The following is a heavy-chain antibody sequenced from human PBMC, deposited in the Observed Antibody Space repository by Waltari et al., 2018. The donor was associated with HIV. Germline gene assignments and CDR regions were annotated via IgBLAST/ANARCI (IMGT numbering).Heavy chain of an antibody. CDR2: IKRKSDGGTA. D-gene: IGHD5-12*01. V-gene: IGHV3-15*01. CDR1: GLIFSNAW. CDR3: TTDNMIIVALDY. Sequence: EVQLVESGGGLVKPGGSLRLSCAASGLIFSNAWMNWVRQAPGKGLEWVGRIKRKSDGGTADYAAPVKGRFTISRDDSKNVLYLQMNSLKTEDTAVYYCTTDNMIIVALDYWGQGTLLTVSS. J-gene: IGHJ4*02.